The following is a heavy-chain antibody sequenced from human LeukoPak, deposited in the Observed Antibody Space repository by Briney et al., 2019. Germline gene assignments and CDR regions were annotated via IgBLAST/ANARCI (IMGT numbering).Heavy chain of an antibody. J-gene: IGHJ6*04. CDR3: AKGYGSGSYPLGMDV. Sequence: GGSLRLSCAASGFTFSSYEMNWVRQAPGKGLEWVSYISSSGTTIYYADSVKGRFTISRDNAKNSLYLQMNSLRAEDMALYYCAKGYGSGSYPLGMDVWGKGTTVTVSS. D-gene: IGHD3-10*01. CDR2: ISSSGTTI. CDR1: GFTFSSYE. V-gene: IGHV3-48*03.